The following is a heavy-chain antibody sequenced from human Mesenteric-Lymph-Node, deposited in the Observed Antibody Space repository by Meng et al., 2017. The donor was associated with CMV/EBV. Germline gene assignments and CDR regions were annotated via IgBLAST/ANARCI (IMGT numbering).Heavy chain of an antibody. CDR1: GFTFSSYS. V-gene: IGHV3-48*04. Sequence: GESLKISCAASGFTFSSYSMNWVRQAPGKGLEWVSYISSSSTIYYADSVKGRFTISRDNAKNSLYLQMNSLRAEDTAVYYCARGPVGDYWGQGTLVTVSS. CDR2: ISSSSTI. J-gene: IGHJ4*02. CDR3: ARGPVGDY.